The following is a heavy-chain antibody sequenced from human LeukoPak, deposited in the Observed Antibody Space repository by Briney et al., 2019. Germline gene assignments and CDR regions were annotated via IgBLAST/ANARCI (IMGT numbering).Heavy chain of an antibody. J-gene: IGHJ1*01. CDR3: AKSILGCSSSSCYFGFQH. CDR2: ITGSGAAT. Sequence: GGSLRLSCAASGFTFSGYAMTWVRQAPGKGLEWVSSITGSGAATFYADSVKGRFTISRDNSKNTLYLQMNSLRAEDTAAYYCAKSILGCSSSSCYFGFQHWGQGSLVTVFS. CDR1: GFTFSGYA. V-gene: IGHV3-23*01. D-gene: IGHD2-2*01.